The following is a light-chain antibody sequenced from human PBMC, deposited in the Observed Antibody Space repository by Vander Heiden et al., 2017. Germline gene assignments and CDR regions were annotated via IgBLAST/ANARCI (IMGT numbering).Light chain of an antibody. CDR1: QGISNS. J-gene: IGKJ4*01. CDR3: QQVNSFPMT. V-gene: IGKV1-13*02. Sequence: AVQLTQSPSSLSAYVGDRVTITCRASQGISNSLAWYHQRPGKTPRLLIYSASTWAGVPSRFSDSGSGTYFSLTIIKLQPEDFGTYYCQQVNSFPMTFGGGTNVEI. CDR2: SAS.